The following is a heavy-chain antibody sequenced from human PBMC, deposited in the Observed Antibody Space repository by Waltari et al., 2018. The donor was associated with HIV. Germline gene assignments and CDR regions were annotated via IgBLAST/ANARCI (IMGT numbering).Heavy chain of an antibody. Sequence: QLQLQESGPGLVKPSETLSLTCTVSGASISSSSYYWGWIRQPPGKGLEWIRSMYYSGSTYYNPSLKSRVSISVATSKNQFSLKLSSVTAADTAVYYCARHRGESVSDAFDMWGQGTMVTVSS. V-gene: IGHV4-39*01. J-gene: IGHJ3*02. CDR3: ARHRGESVSDAFDM. CDR1: GASISSSSYY. CDR2: MYYSGST. D-gene: IGHD2-8*01.